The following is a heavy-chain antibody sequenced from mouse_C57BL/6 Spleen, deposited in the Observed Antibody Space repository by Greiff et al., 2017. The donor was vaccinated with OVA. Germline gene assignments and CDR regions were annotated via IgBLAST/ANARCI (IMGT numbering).Heavy chain of an antibody. J-gene: IGHJ4*01. CDR2: FHPYNDDT. D-gene: IGHD2-2*01. CDR1: GYTFTTYP. V-gene: IGHV1-47*01. Sequence: VMLVESGAELVKPGASVKMSCKASGYTFTTYPIEWMKQNHGKSLEWIGNFHPYNDDTKYNEKFKGKATLTVEKSSSTVYLELSRLTSDDSAVYYCARRGIYYGYDDAMDYWGQGTSVTVSS. CDR3: ARRGIYYGYDDAMDY.